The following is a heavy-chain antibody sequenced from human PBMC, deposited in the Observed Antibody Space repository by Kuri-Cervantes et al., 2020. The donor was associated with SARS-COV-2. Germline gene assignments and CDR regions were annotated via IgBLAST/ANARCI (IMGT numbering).Heavy chain of an antibody. J-gene: IGHJ4*02. Sequence: KVSCKASGYSFTSYWIGWVRQMPGKGLEWMGIIYPGDSDTRYSPSFQGQVTISADKSIGTAYLQWSSLKASDTAMYYCARPCQWPGFFLAPFDYWGQGTLVTVSS. CDR2: IYPGDSDT. V-gene: IGHV5-51*01. CDR1: GYSFTSYW. CDR3: ARPCQWPGFFLAPFDY. D-gene: IGHD6-19*01.